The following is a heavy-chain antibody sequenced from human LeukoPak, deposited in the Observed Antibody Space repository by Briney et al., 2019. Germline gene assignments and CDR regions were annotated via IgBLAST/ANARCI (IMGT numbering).Heavy chain of an antibody. V-gene: IGHV1-69*05. Sequence: GASVKVSCKASGGTFSIYAVSWVRQAPGQGPEWMGRIIPVFGTTNFAEKFEGRVTITTDESKSTVYLELRSLTSEDTAVFFCARGPTGLSYFDLWGQGTQISVSS. CDR3: ARGPTGLSYFDL. CDR1: GGTFSIYA. J-gene: IGHJ4*02. CDR2: IIPVFGTT. D-gene: IGHD3-16*02.